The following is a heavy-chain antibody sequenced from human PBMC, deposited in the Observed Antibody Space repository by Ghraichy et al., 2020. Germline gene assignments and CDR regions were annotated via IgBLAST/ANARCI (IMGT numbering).Heavy chain of an antibody. Sequence: GGSLRLSCAASGFTFSDYYMSWIRQAPGKGLEWVSYISSSGSTIYYADSVKGRFTISRDNAKNSLYLQMNSLRAEDTAVYYCARDENSRGLWYYYYYGMDVWGQGTTVTVSS. D-gene: IGHD4/OR15-4a*01. CDR1: GFTFSDYY. CDR2: ISSSGSTI. J-gene: IGHJ6*02. CDR3: ARDENSRGLWYYYYYGMDV. V-gene: IGHV3-11*01.